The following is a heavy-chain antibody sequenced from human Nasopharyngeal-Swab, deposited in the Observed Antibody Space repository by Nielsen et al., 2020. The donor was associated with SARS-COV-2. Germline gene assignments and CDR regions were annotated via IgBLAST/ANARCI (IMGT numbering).Heavy chain of an antibody. J-gene: IGHJ3*02. Sequence: SETLSLTCTVSGGSISSSYWSWIRQPPGKGLEWIGYIYYSGSTNYNPSLKSRVTISVDTSKNQFSLKLSSVTAADTAVYYCARGSFWYDSSGYPAEGDAFDIWGQGTMVTVSS. D-gene: IGHD3-22*01. CDR2: IYYSGST. CDR3: ARGSFWYDSSGYPAEGDAFDI. V-gene: IGHV4-59*01. CDR1: GGSISSSY.